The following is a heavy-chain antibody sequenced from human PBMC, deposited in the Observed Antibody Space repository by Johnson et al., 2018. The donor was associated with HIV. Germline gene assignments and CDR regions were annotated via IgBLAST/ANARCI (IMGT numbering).Heavy chain of an antibody. V-gene: IGHV3-30*18. J-gene: IGHJ3*02. CDR2: ISYDGSNK. CDR1: GFTFSSYG. CDR3: AKDVEYYDANDAFDI. Sequence: QVQLVESGGGVVQPGRSLRLSCAASGFTFSSYGMHWVRQAPGKGLEWVAVISYDGSNKYYADSVKGRFTISRDNSKNTLYLQMNSLRAEDTALYYCAKDVEYYDANDAFDIWGQGTMVTVSS. D-gene: IGHD3-22*01.